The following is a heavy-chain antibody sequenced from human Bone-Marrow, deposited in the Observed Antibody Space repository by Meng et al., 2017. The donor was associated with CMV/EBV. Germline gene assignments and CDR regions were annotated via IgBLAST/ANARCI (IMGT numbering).Heavy chain of an antibody. V-gene: IGHV3-30*02. CDR1: GFTFSSYG. CDR3: ARDPAATGYWYFDL. CDR2: IRYDGSNK. J-gene: IGHJ2*01. Sequence: GEYLKISCAASGFTFSSYGMHWVRQAPGKGLEWVAFIRYDGSNKYYADSVKGRFTISRDNSKNTLYLQMNSLRAEDTAVYYCARDPAATGYWYFDLWGRGTLVTVSS. D-gene: IGHD2-2*01.